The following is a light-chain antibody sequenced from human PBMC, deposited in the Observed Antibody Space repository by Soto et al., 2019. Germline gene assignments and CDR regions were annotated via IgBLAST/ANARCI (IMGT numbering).Light chain of an antibody. CDR1: QSVGSNY. Sequence: DIVLTQSPGTLSLSPGESVTLSCRASQSVGSNYLAWYQQKPGQAPRLLTYGASNRATGIPDRFSGSGSGTDFTLTISRLEPEDFAVYYCQEYGSSRTFGQGTKVDIK. CDR3: QEYGSSRT. CDR2: GAS. J-gene: IGKJ1*01. V-gene: IGKV3-20*01.